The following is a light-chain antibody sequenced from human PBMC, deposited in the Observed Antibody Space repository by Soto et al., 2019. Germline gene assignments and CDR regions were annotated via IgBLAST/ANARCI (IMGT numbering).Light chain of an antibody. CDR2: AIS. CDR3: KQFHSYPVS. J-gene: IGKJ4*02. Sequence: ALQLTQSPSSLSASVGDRVTITCRASQGFTSGLAWYQLKPGIPPKGLIYAISKIQSGVPPRFSGRGSGTDFTLNITRLQPEDFSTYYCKQFHSYPVSFRGGTKLEI. V-gene: IGKV1-13*02. CDR1: QGFTSG.